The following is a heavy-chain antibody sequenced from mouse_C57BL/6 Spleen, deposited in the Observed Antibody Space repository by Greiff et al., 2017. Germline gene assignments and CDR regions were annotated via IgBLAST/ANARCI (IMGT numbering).Heavy chain of an antibody. CDR1: GYTFTSYW. CDR2: IDPSDSYT. J-gene: IGHJ1*03. Sequence: QVQLKQPGAELVKPGASVKLSCKASGYTFTSYWMQWVKQRPGQGLEWIGEIDPSDSYTNYNQKFKGKATLTVDTSSSTAYMQLSSLTSEDSAVYYCARSKVANWYFDVWGTGTTVTVSS. CDR3: ARSKVANWYFDV. D-gene: IGHD1-1*01. V-gene: IGHV1-50*01.